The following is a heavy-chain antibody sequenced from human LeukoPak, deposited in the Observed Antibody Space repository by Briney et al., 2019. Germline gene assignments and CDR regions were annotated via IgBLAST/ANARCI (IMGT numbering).Heavy chain of an antibody. V-gene: IGHV3-23*01. CDR1: GFTFSNYA. D-gene: IGHD5-18*01. CDR3: AKRGYSYGQFDY. J-gene: IGHJ4*02. Sequence: GGSLRLSCAASGFTFSNYAMHWVRQAPGKGLEWVSAISDSGGYTYYADSVKGRFTISRDNSKNTLYLQMNSLRAEDTAVYYCAKRGYSYGQFDYWGQGTLVTVSS. CDR2: ISDSGGYT.